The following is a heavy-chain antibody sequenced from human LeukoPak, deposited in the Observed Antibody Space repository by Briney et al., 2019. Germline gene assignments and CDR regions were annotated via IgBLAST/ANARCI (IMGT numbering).Heavy chain of an antibody. Sequence: GGSLRLSCAASGFTFDDYGMSWVRQAPGKGLEWVSGINWNGGSTGYADSVKGRFTISRDNSKNTLYLQMNSLRAEDTAVYYCARDGSRTGTAGIDYWGQGTLVTVSS. V-gene: IGHV3-20*04. CDR2: INWNGGST. J-gene: IGHJ4*02. CDR3: ARDGSRTGTAGIDY. CDR1: GFTFDDYG. D-gene: IGHD1-1*01.